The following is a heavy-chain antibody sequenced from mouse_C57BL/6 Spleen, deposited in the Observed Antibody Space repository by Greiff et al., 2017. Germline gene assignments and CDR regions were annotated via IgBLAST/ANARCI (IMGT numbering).Heavy chain of an antibody. J-gene: IGHJ4*01. Sequence: QVQLQQSGAELARPGASVKMSCKASGYTFTSYTMHWVKQRPGQGLEWIGYINPSSGYTKYNQKFKDQATLTADKSSSTAYMQLSSLTSEDSAVYYCARNLPGYAMDYWGQGTSVTVSS. CDR1: GYTFTSYT. CDR3: ARNLPGYAMDY. D-gene: IGHD5-1*01. CDR2: INPSSGYT. V-gene: IGHV1-4*01.